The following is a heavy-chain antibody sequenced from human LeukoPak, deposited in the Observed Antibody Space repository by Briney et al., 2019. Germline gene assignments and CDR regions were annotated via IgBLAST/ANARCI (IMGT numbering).Heavy chain of an antibody. CDR1: GGSISSYY. Sequence: SETLSLTCTVSGGSISSYYWSWIRQPPGKGLEWIGYIYYSGSTNYNPSLKSRVTISVDTSKNQFSLKLSSVTAADTAVYYCARSPAGLYYYYMDVWGKGTTVTASS. CDR3: ARSPAGLYYYYMDV. CDR2: IYYSGST. V-gene: IGHV4-59*01. J-gene: IGHJ6*03.